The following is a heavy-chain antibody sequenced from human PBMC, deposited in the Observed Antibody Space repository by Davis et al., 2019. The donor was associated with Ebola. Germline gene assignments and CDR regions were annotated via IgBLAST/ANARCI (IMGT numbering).Heavy chain of an antibody. CDR1: GFTFSSYA. CDR3: AKAGGRVY. D-gene: IGHD4-23*01. V-gene: IGHV3-23*01. Sequence: GESLKISCAASGFTFSSYAMTWVRQAPGKGLEWVSAISGSGGTTYYAGSVKGRFTISRDNSKNTLYLQMNSLRAEDTAVYYCAKAGGRVYWGQGTLVTVSS. J-gene: IGHJ4*02. CDR2: ISGSGGTT.